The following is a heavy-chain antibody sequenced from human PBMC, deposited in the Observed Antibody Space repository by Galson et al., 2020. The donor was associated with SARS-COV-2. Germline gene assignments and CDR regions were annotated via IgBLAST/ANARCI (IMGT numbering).Heavy chain of an antibody. D-gene: IGHD4-17*01. CDR1: GTSISSGSYS. Sequence: SETLSITCAVSGTSISSGSYSWHWIRQPPGKGLEWIGYISHSGGTYYNPSLKSRVTISGDRSKNQFSLRLSSVTAADTAVYYCARLHYGEYAPEAFDIWGPGTRVTVAS. CDR3: ARLHYGEYAPEAFDI. J-gene: IGHJ3*02. CDR2: ISHSGGT. V-gene: IGHV4-30-2*01.